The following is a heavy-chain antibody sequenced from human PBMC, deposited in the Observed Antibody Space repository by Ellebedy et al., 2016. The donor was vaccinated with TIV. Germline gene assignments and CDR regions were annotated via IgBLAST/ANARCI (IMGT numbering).Heavy chain of an antibody. D-gene: IGHD3-3*01. Sequence: SVKVSXKASGGTFSSYAISWVRQAPGQGLEWMGRIIPILGIANYAQKFQGRVTITADKSTSTAYMELSSLRSEDTAVYYCARILRTIFGVVTPGFWGQGTLVTVSS. CDR3: ARILRTIFGVVTPGF. CDR2: IIPILGIA. CDR1: GGTFSSYA. V-gene: IGHV1-69*04. J-gene: IGHJ4*02.